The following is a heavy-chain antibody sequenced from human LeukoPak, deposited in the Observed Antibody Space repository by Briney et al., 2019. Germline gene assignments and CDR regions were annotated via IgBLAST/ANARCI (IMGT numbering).Heavy chain of an antibody. CDR2: ISGSGGST. J-gene: IGHJ4*02. Sequence: PGGSLRLSCVASGFTFSSYAMTWVRQAPGKGLEWVSAISGSGGSTYYADSVKGRFTISRDNSKNTLYLQMNSLRAEDTAVYYCAKEGTGTTSVTSAFDFWGQGTLVTGSS. CDR1: GFTFSSYA. V-gene: IGHV3-23*01. CDR3: AKEGTGTTSVTSAFDF. D-gene: IGHD1-1*01.